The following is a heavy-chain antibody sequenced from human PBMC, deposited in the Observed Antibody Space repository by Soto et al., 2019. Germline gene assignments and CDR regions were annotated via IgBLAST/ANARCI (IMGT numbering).Heavy chain of an antibody. V-gene: IGHV3-48*02. CDR3: ARDGGSAAGTGYYYYYGMDV. J-gene: IGHJ6*02. D-gene: IGHD6-13*01. Sequence: HPGGSLRLSCAAYGFTFSSYSMNWVRQAPGKGLEWVSYISSSSTIYYADSVKGRFTISRDNAKNSLYLQMNSLRDEDTAVYYCARDGGSAAGTGYYYYYGMDVWGQGTTVTVSS. CDR2: ISSSSTI. CDR1: GFTFSSYS.